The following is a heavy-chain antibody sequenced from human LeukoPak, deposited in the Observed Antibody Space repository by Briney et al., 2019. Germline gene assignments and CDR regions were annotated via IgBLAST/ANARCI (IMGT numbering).Heavy chain of an antibody. J-gene: IGHJ5*02. CDR2: INHSGST. V-gene: IGHV4-34*01. Sequence: PSETLSLTCAVYGGSFSGYYWSWIRQPPGKGLEWIGEINHSGSTNYNPSLKSRVTISVDTSKNQFSLKLSSVTAADTAVYYCARARRGYSYGYWFYPWGQGTLVTVSP. CDR1: GGSFSGYY. CDR3: ARARRGYSYGYWFYP. D-gene: IGHD5-18*01.